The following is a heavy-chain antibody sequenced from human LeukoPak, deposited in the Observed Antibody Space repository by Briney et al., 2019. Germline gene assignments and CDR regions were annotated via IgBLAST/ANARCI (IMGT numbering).Heavy chain of an antibody. D-gene: IGHD4-17*01. CDR3: ARVAYGDYYYFDY. CDR2: ISAYNGST. J-gene: IGHJ4*02. Sequence: ASVKVSCKASGYTFTSHGISWVRQAPGQGLEWMGWISAYNGSTNYAQKVQGRVTMTTETSTRIAYMELRSLRSDDTAVYYCARVAYGDYYYFDYWGQGTLVTASS. V-gene: IGHV1-18*01. CDR1: GYTFTSHG.